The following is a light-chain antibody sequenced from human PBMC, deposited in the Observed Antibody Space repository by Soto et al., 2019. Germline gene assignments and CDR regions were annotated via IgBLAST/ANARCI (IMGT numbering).Light chain of an antibody. V-gene: IGLV2-14*01. CDR1: SSDVGGFDY. CDR3: SSYTGRKAWV. Sequence: QSALTQPASVSGSPGQSITISCTGASSDVGGFDYVSWSQQHPGKATKLLIYEVSNRPSGVSNRFSASKSGSTASLTISGLQPEDEADYYCSSYTGRKAWVFGGGTKVTVL. CDR2: EVS. J-gene: IGLJ3*02.